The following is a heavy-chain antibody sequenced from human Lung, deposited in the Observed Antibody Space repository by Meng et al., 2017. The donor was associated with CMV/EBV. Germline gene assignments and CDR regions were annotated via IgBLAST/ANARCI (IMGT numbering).Heavy chain of an antibody. D-gene: IGHD6-13*01. J-gene: IGHJ6*02. CDR1: GFTFDDHA. CDR3: AKATVSAAGFPHMDV. V-gene: IGHV3-43D*03. Sequence: GGSLRLXCAVSGFTFDDHAMHCVRQAPGKGLEWISLISWDGGSTYYADSVKGRFTTSRDNSENSLYLQINSLRVEDTAVYYCAKATVSAAGFPHMDVWGQGTXVTVSS. CDR2: ISWDGGST.